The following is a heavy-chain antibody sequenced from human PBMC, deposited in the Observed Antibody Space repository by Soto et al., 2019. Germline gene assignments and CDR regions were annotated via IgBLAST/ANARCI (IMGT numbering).Heavy chain of an antibody. J-gene: IGHJ4*02. CDR1: GGSISSYY. V-gene: IGHV4-59*01. D-gene: IGHD3-9*01. CDR2: IHYSGST. CDR3: ASGDSNFYWLLPFDY. Sequence: KASETLSLICTVSGGSISSYYWSWIRQPPGQGLEWFGNIHYSGSTNYNPSLKSRGTITVDTCKTACSLKLSSVTDADTTMYYCASGDSNFYWLLPFDYWGPGALVTV.